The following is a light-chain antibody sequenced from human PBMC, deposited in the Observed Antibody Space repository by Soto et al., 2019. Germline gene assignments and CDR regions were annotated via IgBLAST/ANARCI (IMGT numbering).Light chain of an antibody. V-gene: IGLV1-51*01. J-gene: IGLJ1*01. CDR1: SSNIGNNY. CDR3: ETWDRSPSAGV. CDR2: DNN. Sequence: QSVLTQPPSVSAAPGQKVTISCSGSSSNIGNNYVSWYQQLPGTAPKLLIYDNNERPSGIPDRFSGSKSGTSATLGITGLQTGDEADYYCETWDRSPSAGVFGTGTKLTVL.